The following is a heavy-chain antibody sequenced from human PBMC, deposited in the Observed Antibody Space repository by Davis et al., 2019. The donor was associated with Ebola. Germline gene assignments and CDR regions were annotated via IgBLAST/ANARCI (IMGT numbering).Heavy chain of an antibody. Sequence: PGGSLRLSCAASGFSFNTYDMTWVRQAPGKGLEWVSGIDGFGSKAVYSDAVKGRFTISRDNSKNTLDLQMDRLSAEDTATYYCAKAAGITARRQLVSHSINYYGIDVWGQGTTVAVSS. D-gene: IGHD1-1*01. CDR1: GFSFNTYD. CDR3: AKAAGITARRQLVSHSINYYGIDV. CDR2: IDGFGSKA. J-gene: IGHJ6*02. V-gene: IGHV3-23*01.